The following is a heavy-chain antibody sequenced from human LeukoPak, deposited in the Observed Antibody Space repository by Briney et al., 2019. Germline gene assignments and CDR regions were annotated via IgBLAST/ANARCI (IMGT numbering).Heavy chain of an antibody. CDR3: AKEARWWELMYYFDY. V-gene: IGHV3-30*18. CDR2: ISYDGSNK. J-gene: IGHJ4*02. D-gene: IGHD1-26*01. CDR1: GFTFSSYG. Sequence: SGGSPRLSCAASGFTFSSYGMHWVRQAPGKGLEWVAVISYDGSNKYYADSMKGRFTISRDNSKNTLYLQMNSLRAEDTAVYYCAKEARWWELMYYFDYWGQGTLVTVSS.